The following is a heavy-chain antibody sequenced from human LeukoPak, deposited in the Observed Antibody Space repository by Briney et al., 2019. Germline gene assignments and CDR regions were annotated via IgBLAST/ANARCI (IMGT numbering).Heavy chain of an antibody. J-gene: IGHJ5*02. V-gene: IGHV3-7*01. CDR2: IKQDGSEK. CDR3: ARYSATYGWLDP. D-gene: IGHD1-26*01. Sequence: PGGSLRLSCVDSGFTFSNNWMSWVRQASGKGLEWVANIKQDGSEKYYVDSVKGRFTISRDNARNSLYLQMNSLRAEDTAVYYCARYSATYGWLDPWGQGTLVTVSS. CDR1: GFTFSNNW.